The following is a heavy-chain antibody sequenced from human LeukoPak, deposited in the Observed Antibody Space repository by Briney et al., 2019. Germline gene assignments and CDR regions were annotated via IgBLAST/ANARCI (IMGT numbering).Heavy chain of an antibody. CDR1: GYSISSGYY. D-gene: IGHD3-10*01. J-gene: IGHJ4*02. CDR3: ASYYYGSGGYNDY. CDR2: VYHSGST. Sequence: SETLSLTCAVSGYSISSGYYWGWIRQPPGKGLEWIGSVYHSGSTYYNPSLKSRVTISVDTSKNQFSLKLSSVTAADTAVYYCASYYYGSGGYNDYWGQGTLVTVSS. V-gene: IGHV4-38-2*01.